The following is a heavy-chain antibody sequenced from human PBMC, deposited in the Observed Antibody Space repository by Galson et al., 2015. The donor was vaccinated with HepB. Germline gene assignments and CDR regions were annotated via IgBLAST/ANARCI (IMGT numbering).Heavy chain of an antibody. CDR3: ARDYPGYYDSSGPTDY. V-gene: IGHV3-48*02. J-gene: IGHJ4*02. CDR2: ISSSSSTI. CDR1: GFTFSSYS. Sequence: SLRLSCAASGFTFSSYSMNWVRQAPGKGLEWVSYISSSSSTIYYADSVKGRFTISRDNAKNSLYLQMNSLRDEDTAVYYCARDYPGYYDSSGPTDYWGQGTLVTVSS. D-gene: IGHD3-22*01.